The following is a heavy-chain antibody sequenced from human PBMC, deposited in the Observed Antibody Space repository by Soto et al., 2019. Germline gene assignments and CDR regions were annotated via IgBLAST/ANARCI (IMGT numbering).Heavy chain of an antibody. J-gene: IGHJ6*01. CDR2: INPNSGAT. CDR3: ARDGQWLVKRSYYYYGMDV. Sequence: ASVKVSCKASGYTFTGYYIQWVRQAPGQGLEWMGWINPNSGATNYAQKFQGRVTMTRDTSISTAYMELSRLRSDDTAVYYCARDGQWLVKRSYYYYGMDVWGKGPRSPSPQ. CDR1: GYTFTGYY. V-gene: IGHV1-2*02. D-gene: IGHD6-19*01.